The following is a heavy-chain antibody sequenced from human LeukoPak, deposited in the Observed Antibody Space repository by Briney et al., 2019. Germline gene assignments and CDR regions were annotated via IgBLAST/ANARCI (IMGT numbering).Heavy chain of an antibody. D-gene: IGHD6-13*01. CDR1: GFTFDDYA. V-gene: IGHV3-9*01. Sequence: PGRSLRLSCAASGFTFDDYAMHWVRQAPGKGLEWVSGISWNSGSIGYADSVKGRFTISRDNAKNSLYLQMNSLRAEDTALYYCAKESQQLVVDYWGQGTLVTVSS. CDR2: ISWNSGSI. CDR3: AKESQQLVVDY. J-gene: IGHJ4*02.